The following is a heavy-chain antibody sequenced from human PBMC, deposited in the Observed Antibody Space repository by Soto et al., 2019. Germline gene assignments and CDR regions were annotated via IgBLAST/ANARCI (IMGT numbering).Heavy chain of an antibody. Sequence: GGSLRLSCAASGFTFSSYGMHWVRQAPGKGLEWVAVISYDGSNKYYANSVKGRFTISRDNSKNTLYLQMNSLRAEDTAVYYCAKDCKTERTGEGYDFWSGYYDYWGQGTLVTVSS. CDR1: GFTFSSYG. V-gene: IGHV3-30*18. J-gene: IGHJ4*02. D-gene: IGHD3-3*01. CDR2: ISYDGSNK. CDR3: AKDCKTERTGEGYDFWSGYYDY.